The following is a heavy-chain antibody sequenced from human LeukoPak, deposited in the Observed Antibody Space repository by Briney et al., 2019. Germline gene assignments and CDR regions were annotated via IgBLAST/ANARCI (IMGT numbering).Heavy chain of an antibody. D-gene: IGHD5-18*01. CDR2: IYYSGST. CDR3: ARAGRIQLREDAFDI. J-gene: IGHJ3*02. CDR1: GGSISSYY. Sequence: PSETLSLTCTVSGGSISSYYWSWIRQPPGKGLEWIGYIYYSGSTNYNPSLKSRVTISVDTSKNQFSLKLSSVTAADTAVYYCARAGRIQLREDAFDIWGQGTMVTVSS. V-gene: IGHV4-59*08.